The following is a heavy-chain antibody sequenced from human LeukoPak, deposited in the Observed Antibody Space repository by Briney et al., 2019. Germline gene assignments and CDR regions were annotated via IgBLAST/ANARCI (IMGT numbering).Heavy chain of an antibody. Sequence: ASVKVSCKVSGYTLTELSMHWVRQAPGKGLEWMGGLDPEDGETIYAQKFQGRVTMTEDTSTDTAYMELSSLRSEDTAVYYCATESGTMIRGVYGRHFDYWGQGTLVTVSS. D-gene: IGHD3-10*01. CDR3: ATESGTMIRGVYGRHFDY. V-gene: IGHV1-24*01. J-gene: IGHJ4*02. CDR2: LDPEDGET. CDR1: GYTLTELS.